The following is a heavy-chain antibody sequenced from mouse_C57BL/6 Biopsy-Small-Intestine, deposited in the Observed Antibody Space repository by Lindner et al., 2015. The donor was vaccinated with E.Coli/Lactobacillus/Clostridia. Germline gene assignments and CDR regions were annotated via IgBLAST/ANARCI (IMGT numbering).Heavy chain of an antibody. CDR2: INPGSGGT. J-gene: IGHJ2*01. Sequence: VQLQESGAELVRPGTSVKVSCKASGYAFTNYLIEWVKQRPGQGLEWIGVINPGSGGTNYNEKFKGKATLTADKSSSTAYMQLSSLTSEDSAVYFCARGNFDYWGQGTTLTVSS. CDR3: ARGNFDY. CDR1: GYAFTNYL. V-gene: IGHV1-54*01.